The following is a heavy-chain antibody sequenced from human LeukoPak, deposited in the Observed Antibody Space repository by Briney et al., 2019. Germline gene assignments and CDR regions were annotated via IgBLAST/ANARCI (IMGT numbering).Heavy chain of an antibody. V-gene: IGHV3-23*01. CDR2: ISGSGGST. J-gene: IGHJ4*02. CDR3: AKDRNYYDSSGYIYYFDY. CDR1: GFSFYDYA. D-gene: IGHD3-22*01. Sequence: PGGSLRLSCAASGFSFYDYAMHWVRQAPGKGLEWVSAISGSGGSTYYADSVKGRFTISRDNSKNTLYLQMNSLRAEDTAVYYCAKDRNYYDSSGYIYYFDYWGQGTLVTVSS.